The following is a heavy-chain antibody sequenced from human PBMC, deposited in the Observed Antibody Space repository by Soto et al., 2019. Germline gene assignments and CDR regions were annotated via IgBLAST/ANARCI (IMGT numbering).Heavy chain of an antibody. Sequence: PSETLSPPCAVYGVSFSGFYWGWVRQPPGKGLEWIGEIGHSGSTIYNPSLESRVTISEDSSNNQFSLKLNSVTAADTAVYYCARHGGYYFDYWGQGAPVTVSS. CDR2: IGHSGST. CDR3: ARHGGYYFDY. CDR1: GVSFSGFY. V-gene: IGHV4-34*01. D-gene: IGHD3-16*01. J-gene: IGHJ4*02.